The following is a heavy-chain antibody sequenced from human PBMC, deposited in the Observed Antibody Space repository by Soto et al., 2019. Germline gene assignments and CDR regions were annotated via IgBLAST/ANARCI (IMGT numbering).Heavy chain of an antibody. CDR3: ASSSWYG. J-gene: IGHJ4*02. D-gene: IGHD6-13*01. CDR2: ISYDGSNK. Sequence: QVQLVESGGGVVQPGRSLRLSCAASGFTFSSYGMHWVRQAPGKGLEWVAVISYDGSNKYYADSVKGRFTISRDNSKNTLYLQMNSLRAEDTAVYYCASSSWYGWGQGTLVTVSS. CDR1: GFTFSSYG. V-gene: IGHV3-30*03.